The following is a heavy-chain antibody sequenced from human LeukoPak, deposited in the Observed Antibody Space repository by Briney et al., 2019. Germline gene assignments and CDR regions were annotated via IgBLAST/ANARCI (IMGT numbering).Heavy chain of an antibody. CDR3: AKGSVVLMVYATVDY. D-gene: IGHD2-8*01. CDR1: GFTLSSYA. Sequence: PGGSLRLSCAASGFTLSSYAMSWVRQAPGKGLEWVSAISGSGGSTYYADSVKGRFTISRDNSKNTLYLQMNSLRAEDTAVYYCAKGSVVLMVYATVDYWGQGTLVTVSS. CDR2: ISGSGGST. V-gene: IGHV3-23*01. J-gene: IGHJ4*02.